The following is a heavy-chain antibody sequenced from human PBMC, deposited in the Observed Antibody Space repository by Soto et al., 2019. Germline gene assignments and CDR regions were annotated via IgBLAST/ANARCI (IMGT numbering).Heavy chain of an antibody. J-gene: IGHJ4*02. V-gene: IGHV4-61*01. CDR2: IYYRGTT. Sequence: PSETLSLTCTVSGGSVSSGSYYWSWIRQPPGKGLEWIGYIYYRGTTNYNASFNSRVTISVDTFKNQFSLKLTSVTTADTAVYYCARGGGSPYHDHEFDYWGQGILVTVSS. D-gene: IGHD2-2*01. CDR3: ARGGGSPYHDHEFDY. CDR1: GGSVSSGSYY.